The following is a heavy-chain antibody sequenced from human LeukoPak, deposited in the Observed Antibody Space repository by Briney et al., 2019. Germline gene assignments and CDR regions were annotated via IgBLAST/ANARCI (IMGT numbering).Heavy chain of an antibody. Sequence: GGALRLFCAAAGFTFNNYAMSCGRQDPGKGLEGVSSISGSGGNSYYAHSVKGRFTISRDNSKNTLYLQMNSLRAADTAVYYCAKDRRITMAGTVDYFDYWGQGTLVTVSS. V-gene: IGHV3-23*01. CDR1: GFTFNNYA. D-gene: IGHD6-19*01. J-gene: IGHJ4*02. CDR3: AKDRRITMAGTVDYFDY. CDR2: ISGSGGNS.